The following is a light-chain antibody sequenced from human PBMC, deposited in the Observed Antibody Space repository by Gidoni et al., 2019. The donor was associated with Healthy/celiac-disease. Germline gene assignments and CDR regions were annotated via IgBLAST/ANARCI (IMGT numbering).Light chain of an antibody. CDR3: QSADSSGTYVV. Sequence: SYELTQPPSVSVSPGQTARITCSGDALPKQYAYWYQQKPGQAPVLVIYKDSERPSGIPERFSGSSSGTTVTLTSSGVQAEDEADYYCQSADSSGTYVVFGGGTKLXV. CDR2: KDS. CDR1: ALPKQY. J-gene: IGLJ2*01. V-gene: IGLV3-25*03.